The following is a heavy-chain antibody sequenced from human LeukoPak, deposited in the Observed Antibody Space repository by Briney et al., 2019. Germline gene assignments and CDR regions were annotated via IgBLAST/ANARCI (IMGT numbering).Heavy chain of an antibody. J-gene: IGHJ6*02. CDR2: ISGSGGST. D-gene: IGHD3-3*01. CDR1: GFTFSSYA. Sequence: PGGSLRLSCAASGFTFSSYAMSWVRQASGKGLEWVSAISGSGGSTYYADSVKGRFTISRDNSKNTLYLQMNSLRAEDTAVYYCAKDLPGITIFGVVYYYYGMDVWGQGTTVTVSS. V-gene: IGHV3-23*01. CDR3: AKDLPGITIFGVVYYYYGMDV.